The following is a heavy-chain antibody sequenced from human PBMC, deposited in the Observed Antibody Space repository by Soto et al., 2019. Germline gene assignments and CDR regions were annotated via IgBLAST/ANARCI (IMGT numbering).Heavy chain of an antibody. Sequence: SETLSLTCAVYGGSISSNKWSSWVRQPPGKGLEWIGEIYHSGSTNYNPSLKSRVTISLDKSKNQFSLKLTSVTAADSAVYYCARDDHIVVVPTSLGAMDVWGPGTTVTVSS. J-gene: IGHJ6*02. CDR1: GGSISSNKW. V-gene: IGHV4-4*02. CDR2: IYHSGST. CDR3: ARDDHIVVVPTSLGAMDV. D-gene: IGHD2-2*01.